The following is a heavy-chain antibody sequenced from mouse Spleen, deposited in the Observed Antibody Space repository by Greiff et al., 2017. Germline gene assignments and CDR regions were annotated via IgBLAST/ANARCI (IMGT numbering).Heavy chain of an antibody. CDR1: GFNIKDDY. V-gene: IGHV14-4*01. D-gene: IGHD4-1*01. J-gene: IGHJ4*01. CDR3: TTLGAMDY. Sequence: EVQGVESGAELVRPGASVKLSCTASGFNIKDDYMHWVKQRPEQGLEWIGWIDPENGDTEYASKFQGKATITADTSSNTAYLQLSSLTSEDTAVYYCTTLGAMDYWGQGTSVTVSS. CDR2: IDPENGDT.